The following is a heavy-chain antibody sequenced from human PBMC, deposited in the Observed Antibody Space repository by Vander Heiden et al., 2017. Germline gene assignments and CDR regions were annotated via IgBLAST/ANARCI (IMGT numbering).Heavy chain of an antibody. CDR1: GFTFSSYA. CDR3: AKDRNMVRGVRPDY. J-gene: IGHJ4*02. V-gene: IGHV3-23*01. D-gene: IGHD3-10*01. Sequence: EVQLLESGGGLVQPGGSLRISCAASGFTFSSYAMSWVRQAPGKGLEWVSVSDRGGSAYYADSVKGRFTISRDNSKNTLYLQMNSLRAEDTAVYYCAKDRNMVRGVRPDYWGQGTLVTVSS. CDR2: SDRGGSA.